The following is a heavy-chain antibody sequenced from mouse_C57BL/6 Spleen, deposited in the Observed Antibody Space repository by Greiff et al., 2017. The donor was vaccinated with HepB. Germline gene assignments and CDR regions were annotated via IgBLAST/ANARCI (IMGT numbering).Heavy chain of an antibody. CDR2: INYDGSST. V-gene: IGHV5-16*01. CDR3: ARVRYYGSSYEDYAMDY. D-gene: IGHD1-1*01. J-gene: IGHJ4*01. CDR1: GFTFSDYY. Sequence: EVQVVESEGGLVQPGSSMKLSCTASGFTFSDYYMAWVRQVPEKGLEWVANINYDGSSTYYLDSLKSRFIISRDNAKNILYLQMSSLKSEDTATYYCARVRYYGSSYEDYAMDYWGQGTSVTVSS.